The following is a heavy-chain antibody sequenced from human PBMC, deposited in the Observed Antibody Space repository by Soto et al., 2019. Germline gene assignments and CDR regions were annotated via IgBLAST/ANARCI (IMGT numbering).Heavy chain of an antibody. J-gene: IGHJ5*02. CDR2: IIPIFGTA. CDR1: GGTFSSYA. CDR3: ARDSSAPAMVENWFDP. D-gene: IGHD5-18*01. V-gene: IGHV1-69*01. Sequence: QVQLVQSGAEVKKPGSSVKVSCKASGGTFSSYAISWVRQAPGQGLEWMGGIIPIFGTANYEQKFKGRVTITADESTSTAYMELSSLRSEDTAVYYCARDSSAPAMVENWFDPWGQGTLVTVSS.